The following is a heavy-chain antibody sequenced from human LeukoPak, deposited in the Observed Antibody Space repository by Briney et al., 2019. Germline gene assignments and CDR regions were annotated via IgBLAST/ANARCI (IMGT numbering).Heavy chain of an antibody. J-gene: IGHJ4*02. Sequence: SGPALVEPTQTLTLTCTFSGFSLSTSGMCVSCIRQPPGKALEWLVRIAWDDDKFYSTSLRTRLTISKDTSKNQVVLTMTNMDPVDTATYYCARFSHLGGRSNFDYWGQGTLVTVSS. CDR3: ARFSHLGGRSNFDY. CDR1: GFSLSTSGMC. D-gene: IGHD6-19*01. V-gene: IGHV2-70*17. CDR2: IAWDDDK.